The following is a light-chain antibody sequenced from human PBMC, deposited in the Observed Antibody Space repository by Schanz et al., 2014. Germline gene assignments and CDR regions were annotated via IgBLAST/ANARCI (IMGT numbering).Light chain of an antibody. V-gene: IGLV2-8*01. J-gene: IGLJ2*01. CDR3: SSYAGNNDFGV. CDR2: DVS. Sequence: QSALTQPASVSGSPGQSITISCTGTSSDVGGYNYVSWYQQHPGKAPKLMIYDVSKRPSGVPDRFSASKSGNTASLTVSGLQAEDEADYYCSSYAGNNDFGVFGGGTKLTVL. CDR1: SSDVGGYNY.